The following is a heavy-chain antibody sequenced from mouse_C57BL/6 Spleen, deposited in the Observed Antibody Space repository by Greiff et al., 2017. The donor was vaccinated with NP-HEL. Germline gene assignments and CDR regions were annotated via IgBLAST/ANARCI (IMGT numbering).Heavy chain of an antibody. CDR2: IRLKSDNYAT. CDR3: TVTTVVGYFDV. V-gene: IGHV6-3*01. D-gene: IGHD1-1*01. CDR1: GFTFSNYW. Sequence: EVKLVESGGGLVQPGGSMKLSCVASGFTFSNYWMNWVRQSPEKGLEWVAQIRLKSDNYATHYAESVKGRFTISRDDSKSSVYLQMNNLRAEDTGIYYCTVTTVVGYFDVWGTGTTVTVSS. J-gene: IGHJ1*03.